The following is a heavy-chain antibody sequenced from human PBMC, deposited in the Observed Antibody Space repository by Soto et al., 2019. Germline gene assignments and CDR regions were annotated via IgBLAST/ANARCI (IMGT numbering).Heavy chain of an antibody. J-gene: IGHJ4*02. CDR1: EFTFSIYA. D-gene: IGHD1-26*01. CDR2: ISRSGGTT. V-gene: IGHV3-23*01. Sequence: EVQLLESGGGLVQPGGSLRLSCAASEFTFSIYAMSWVRQAPGKGLEWVSGISRSGGTTYYADPVKGRFTISRDNSKNTLYLQMDSLRAEDTAVYYCANWGKSGSDFWGQGTLVTVSS. CDR3: ANWGKSGSDF.